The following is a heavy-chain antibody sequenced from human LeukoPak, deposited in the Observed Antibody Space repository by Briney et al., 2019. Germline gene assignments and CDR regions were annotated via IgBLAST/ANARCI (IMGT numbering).Heavy chain of an antibody. CDR1: GGSISSGSFY. D-gene: IGHD3-10*01. CDR2: IYTSGST. J-gene: IGHJ5*02. V-gene: IGHV4-61*02. Sequence: PSETLSLTCTVSGGSISSGSFYWSWVRQPAGKGLELIGRIYTSGSTNYNPSLKSRVTISVDTSKNQFSLKLSSVTAADTAVYYCARGLGKGYYGSRYLAWFDPWGQGTLVTVSS. CDR3: ARGLGKGYYGSRYLAWFDP.